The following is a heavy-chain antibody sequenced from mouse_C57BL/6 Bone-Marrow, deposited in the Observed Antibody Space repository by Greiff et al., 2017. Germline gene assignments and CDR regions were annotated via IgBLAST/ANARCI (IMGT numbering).Heavy chain of an antibody. V-gene: IGHV5-16*01. Sequence: EVMLVESEGGLVQPGSSMKLSCTASGFTFSDYYMAWVRQVPEKGLEWVANINYDGSSTYYLDSLKSRFIISRDTAKNILYLQMSSLKSEDTATYYCAREGVFTTVVYWYFDVWGTGTTVTVSS. CDR1: GFTFSDYY. CDR3: AREGVFTTVVYWYFDV. D-gene: IGHD1-1*01. CDR2: INYDGSST. J-gene: IGHJ1*03.